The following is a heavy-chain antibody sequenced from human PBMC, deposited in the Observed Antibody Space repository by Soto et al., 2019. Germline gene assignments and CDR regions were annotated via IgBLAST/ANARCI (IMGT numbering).Heavy chain of an antibody. Sequence: GALVNGAWKRVGYANSVDHVRWGRHTPGQGLEWMGIINPSGGSTSYAQKFQGRVTMTRDTSTSTVYMELSSLRSEDTAVYYCAATVAAHYNWFDPRVKGTLVIV. V-gene: IGHV1-46*01. CDR2: INPSGGST. CDR3: AATVAAHYNWFDP. D-gene: IGHD6-19*01. J-gene: IGHJ5*02. CDR1: GYANSVDH.